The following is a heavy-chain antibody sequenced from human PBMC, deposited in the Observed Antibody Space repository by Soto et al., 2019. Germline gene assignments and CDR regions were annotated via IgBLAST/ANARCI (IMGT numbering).Heavy chain of an antibody. CDR3: ARHLVEYSTSSGFDY. CDR1: GGSISSYS. D-gene: IGHD6-6*01. Sequence: SETLSLTCTVSGGSISSYSWSWIRQPPGKGLEWIGYIYYSGSTNYNPSLKSRVTISVDTSKNQFSLKLRSVTAADTAVYYCARHLVEYSTSSGFDYWGQGTLVTVSS. V-gene: IGHV4-59*08. J-gene: IGHJ4*02. CDR2: IYYSGST.